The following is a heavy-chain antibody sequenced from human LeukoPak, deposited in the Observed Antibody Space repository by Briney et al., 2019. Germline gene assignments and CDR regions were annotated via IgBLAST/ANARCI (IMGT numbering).Heavy chain of an antibody. CDR1: GGSISSYY. CDR3: ARGDPYYDILTGYYTPGYYFDY. V-gene: IGHV4-59*12. Sequence: NPSETLSLTCTVSGGSISSYYWSWIRQPPGKGLEWIAYIYYSGSTDYNPSLKSRVTISVDTSKNQFSRKLGSVTAADTAVYYCARGDPYYDILTGYYTPGYYFDYWGQGTLVTVSS. CDR2: IYYSGST. J-gene: IGHJ4*02. D-gene: IGHD3-9*01.